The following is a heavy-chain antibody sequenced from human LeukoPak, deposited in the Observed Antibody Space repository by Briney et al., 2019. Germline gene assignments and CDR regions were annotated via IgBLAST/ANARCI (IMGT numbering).Heavy chain of an antibody. CDR2: INHSGST. V-gene: IGHV4-34*01. J-gene: IGHJ4*02. D-gene: IGHD3-22*01. CDR1: GGSFSGYY. CDR3: ARGGGYYYDSSGLDY. Sequence: SETLSLTCAVYGGSFSGYYWSWIRQPPGKGLEWIGEINHSGSTNYNPSLKSRVSISVDNFKSQFSLKLSSVTAADTAVYYCARGGGYYYDSSGLDYWGQGTLVTVSS.